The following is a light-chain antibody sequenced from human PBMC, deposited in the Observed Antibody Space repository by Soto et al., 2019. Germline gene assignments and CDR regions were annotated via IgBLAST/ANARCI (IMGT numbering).Light chain of an antibody. J-gene: IGLJ2*01. CDR1: SSDVGGYNY. CDR2: EVS. Sequence: QSALTQLPSASGSPGQSVTISCTGTSSDVGGYNYVSWYQQHPGKAPKLMIYEVSKRPSGVPDRFSGSKSGNTASLTVSGLQAEDEADYYCSSYAGSNNVVFGGGTNLTVL. V-gene: IGLV2-8*01. CDR3: SSYAGSNNVV.